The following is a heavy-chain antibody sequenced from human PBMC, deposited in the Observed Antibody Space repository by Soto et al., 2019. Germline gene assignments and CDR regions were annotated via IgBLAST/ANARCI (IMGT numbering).Heavy chain of an antibody. J-gene: IGHJ6*02. CDR1: GGSISSSSYS. V-gene: IGHV4-39*01. CDR3: ARQGIAAAGSYYYYYGMDV. D-gene: IGHD6-13*01. Sequence: PSDTLSLTCTVSGGSISSSSYSWGWIRQPPGKGLEWIGSIYYSGSTYYNPSLKSRVTISVDTSKNQFSLKLSSVTAADTAVYYCARQGIAAAGSYYYYYGMDVWGQGTTVTVSS. CDR2: IYYSGST.